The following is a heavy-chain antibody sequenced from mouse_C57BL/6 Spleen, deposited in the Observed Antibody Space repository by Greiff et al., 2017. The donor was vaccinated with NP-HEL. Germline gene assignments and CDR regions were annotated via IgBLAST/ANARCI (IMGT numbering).Heavy chain of an antibody. CDR3: AKQNYYGRSNWYFDV. CDR1: GFSLTSYG. CDR2: IWGGGST. J-gene: IGHJ1*03. Sequence: QVQLKESGPGLVAPSQSLSLTCTVSGFSLTSYGVDWVRQPPGKGLEWLGVIWGGGSTNYNSALMSRLSIRKDTSKSQVFLKMNSLQTDDTAMYYCAKQNYYGRSNWYFDVWGTGTTVTVSA. V-gene: IGHV2-9*01. D-gene: IGHD1-1*01.